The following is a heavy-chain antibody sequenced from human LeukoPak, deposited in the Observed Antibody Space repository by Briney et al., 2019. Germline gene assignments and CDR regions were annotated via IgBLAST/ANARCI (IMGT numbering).Heavy chain of an antibody. CDR3: ARGVVFGVVIITHYYYYMDV. CDR2: INHSGST. V-gene: IGHV4-34*01. CDR1: GGSFSGYY. Sequence: SETLSLTCAVYGGSFSGYYWSWIRQPPGKGLEWIGEINHSGSTNYNPSLKSRVTISVDTSKNQFSLKLSSVTAADTAVYYCARGVVFGVVIITHYYYYMDVWGKGTTVTVSS. D-gene: IGHD3-3*01. J-gene: IGHJ6*03.